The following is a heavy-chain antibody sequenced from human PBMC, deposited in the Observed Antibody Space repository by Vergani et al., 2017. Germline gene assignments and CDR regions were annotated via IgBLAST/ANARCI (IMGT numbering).Heavy chain of an antibody. D-gene: IGHD2-2*01. J-gene: IGHJ6*02. CDR3: ARDPDIVVVPAAPYYYYYYGMDV. CDR2: VSGYNGDT. CDR1: GYIFSNYG. V-gene: IGHV1-18*01. Sequence: QIHLVQSGGEVKKPGASVKVSCKASGYIFSNYGIIWVRQAPGQRLEWVGWVSGYNGDTNYAQKFQGRVTMTTDTSTSTAYMELRSLRSDDTAVYYCARDPDIVVVPAAPYYYYYYGMDVWGQGTTVTVSS.